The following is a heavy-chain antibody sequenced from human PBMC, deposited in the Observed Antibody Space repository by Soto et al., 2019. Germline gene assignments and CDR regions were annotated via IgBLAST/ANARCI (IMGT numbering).Heavy chain of an antibody. J-gene: IGHJ4*02. V-gene: IGHV4-39*01. D-gene: IGHD2-15*01. Sequence: PSETLSLTCTVSGGSIYRNGYYWGWIRQPPGRGLEWIGNIDYNGVTYSNPSPKSRVTISRDTSKNQFSLKLTSVTAADTALYYCGKVLVGATGHTDSDSWGPGTLVTVSS. CDR2: IDYNGVT. CDR1: GGSIYRNGYY. CDR3: GKVLVGATGHTDSDS.